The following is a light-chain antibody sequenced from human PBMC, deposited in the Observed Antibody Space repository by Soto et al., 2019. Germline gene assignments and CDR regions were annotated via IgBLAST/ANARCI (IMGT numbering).Light chain of an antibody. CDR1: QGVLYSSNNKNY. CDR2: WAS. J-gene: IGKJ1*01. Sequence: DIVMTQSPDSLAVSLGERATINCKSSQGVLYSSNNKNYLAWYQQKPGQPPKLLIYWASTRGSGVPDRFSGSGSGTDFTLTISSLQAEDVAVYYCQQYYSTPQTFGQGTKVDI. V-gene: IGKV4-1*01. CDR3: QQYYSTPQT.